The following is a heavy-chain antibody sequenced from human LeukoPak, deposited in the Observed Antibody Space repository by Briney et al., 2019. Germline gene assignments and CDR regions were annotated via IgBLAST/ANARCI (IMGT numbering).Heavy chain of an antibody. CDR2: ISSSSTI. CDR1: GFTFSSYS. J-gene: IGHJ5*02. D-gene: IGHD3-10*01. CDR3: ARDGNYYGSGDPNWFDP. Sequence: GGSLRLSCAASGFTFSSYSMNWVRQAPGKGLEWVSYISSSSTIYYADSVKGRFTISRDNAKNSLYLQMNSLRAEDTAVYYCARDGNYYGSGDPNWFDPWGQGTLVTVSS. V-gene: IGHV3-48*01.